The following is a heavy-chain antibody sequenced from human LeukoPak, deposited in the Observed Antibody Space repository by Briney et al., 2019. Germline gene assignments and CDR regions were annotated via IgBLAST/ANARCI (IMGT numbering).Heavy chain of an antibody. J-gene: IGHJ5*02. CDR1: GGSISSYY. V-gene: IGHV4-4*07. D-gene: IGHD4-17*01. Sequence: SETLSLTCTVSGGSISSYYWSWIRQPAGKGLEWIGRIYTSGSTNYNPSLKSRVTMSVDTSKNQFSLKLSSVTAADTAVYYCARIHDYGDCSWFDPWGQGTLVTVSS. CDR3: ARIHDYGDCSWFDP. CDR2: IYTSGST.